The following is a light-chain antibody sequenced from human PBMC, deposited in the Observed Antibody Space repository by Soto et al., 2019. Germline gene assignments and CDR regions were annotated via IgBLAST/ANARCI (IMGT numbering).Light chain of an antibody. CDR3: QQYGVSPST. CDR1: QSVSSNY. CDR2: GTS. V-gene: IGKV3-20*01. Sequence: EIVLTQSPGILSLSPGDGATLSCRASQSVSSNYLACYQQNPGQAPRLLIYGTSTMASGIPDRFSGSGSGTDFTPTSTRLEPEDFVQYFCQQYGVSPSTFGGGTKVDIK. J-gene: IGKJ4*01.